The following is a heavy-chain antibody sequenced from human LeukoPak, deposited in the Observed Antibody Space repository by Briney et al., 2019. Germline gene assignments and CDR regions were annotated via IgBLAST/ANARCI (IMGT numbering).Heavy chain of an antibody. CDR3: AKRYVSSNYYQCLGE. CDR2: ITGNTANT. D-gene: IGHD3-22*01. Sequence: GGSLRLSCAASGFTFSNYAMTWVRLAPGKGLEWVSAITGNTANTFYADSVKGRFTISRENSKNTVYLQMNSLRIEDTAVYYCAKRYVSSNYYQCLGEWGQGTLVTVSS. CDR1: GFTFSNYA. V-gene: IGHV3-23*01. J-gene: IGHJ4*02.